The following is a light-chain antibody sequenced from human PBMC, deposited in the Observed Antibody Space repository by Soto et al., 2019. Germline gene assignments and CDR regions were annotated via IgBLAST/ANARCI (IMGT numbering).Light chain of an antibody. CDR2: DVS. CDR1: SSDVGGYNY. Sequence: QPDLNNPASVYRVDGEWRSITNTGTSSDVGGYNYVSWYQQHPGKAPKFMIYDVSNRPSGVSNRFSGSKSGNTASLTISGLQAEDEADYYCCSYTTSNTRQIVFGTGTKVTVL. V-gene: IGLV2-14*01. J-gene: IGLJ1*01. CDR3: CSYTTSNTRQIV.